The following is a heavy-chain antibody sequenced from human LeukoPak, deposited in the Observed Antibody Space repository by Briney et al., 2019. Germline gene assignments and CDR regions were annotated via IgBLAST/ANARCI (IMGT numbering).Heavy chain of an antibody. CDR3: ARVVTGHDAFDI. D-gene: IGHD7-27*01. Sequence: ASVKVSCKASGYTFTSYGISWVRQAPGQGLEWMGWISAYNGNTNYAQKFQGRVTITTDESTSTAYMELSSLGSEDTAVYYCARVVTGHDAFDIWGQGTMVTVSS. CDR1: GYTFTSYG. J-gene: IGHJ3*02. V-gene: IGHV1-18*01. CDR2: ISAYNGNT.